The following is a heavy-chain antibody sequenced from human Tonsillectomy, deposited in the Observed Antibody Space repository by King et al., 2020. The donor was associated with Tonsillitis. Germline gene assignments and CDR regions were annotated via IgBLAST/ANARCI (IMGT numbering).Heavy chain of an antibody. CDR3: VRDMNYRDRSTYYDVLDV. Sequence: LVESGGGLVQPGGSLRLSCAASDFTFSEYWMTWIRQAPGEGLEWVANIKGDGSVKYYVDSVEGRFTISRDNADSSLFLRMNSLSAEDTAIYYCVRDMNYRDRSTYYDVLDVWGPGTMVTVSS. D-gene: IGHD3-22*01. J-gene: IGHJ3*01. V-gene: IGHV3-7*01. CDR2: IKGDGSVK. CDR1: DFTFSEYW.